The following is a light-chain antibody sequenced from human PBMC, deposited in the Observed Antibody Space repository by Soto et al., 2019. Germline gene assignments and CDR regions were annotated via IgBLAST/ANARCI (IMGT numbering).Light chain of an antibody. CDR3: SSYTGSSTFV. V-gene: IGLV2-14*01. J-gene: IGLJ1*01. Sequence: QSALTQPASVSGSPGQSITISCTGTSSDVGGYNYVSWYQQLPGKAPKLMIYDVNNWPSGVSNRFSGSKSGNTASLTISGLQAEDEADYYCSSYTGSSTFVFGTGTKVTVL. CDR1: SSDVGGYNY. CDR2: DVN.